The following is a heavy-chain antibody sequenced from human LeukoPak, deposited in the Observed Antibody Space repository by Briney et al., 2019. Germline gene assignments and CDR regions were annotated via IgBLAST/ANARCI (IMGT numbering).Heavy chain of an antibody. CDR2: ISGSGGGT. V-gene: IGHV3-23*01. J-gene: IGHJ6*02. CDR3: ATTPGAYYYYHMDV. Sequence: PGGSLRLSCAASGFTFSSYAMSWVRQAPGKGLEWVSAISGSGGGTYYADSVKGRFTISRDNSKNTLYLQMNSLRAEDTAVYYCATTPGAYYYYHMDVWGQGTTVTVSS. CDR1: GFTFSSYA. D-gene: IGHD3-10*01.